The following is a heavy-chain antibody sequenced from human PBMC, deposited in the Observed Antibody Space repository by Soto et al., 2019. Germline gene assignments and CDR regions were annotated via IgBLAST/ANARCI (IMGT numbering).Heavy chain of an antibody. J-gene: IGHJ4*02. CDR2: FDPEDGET. CDR3: AMVGQHTLLRFLEGLSWALDY. Sequence: GASVKVSCKVSGYTLTELSMHWVRQAPGKGLEWMGGFDPEDGETIYAQKFQGRVTMTEDTSTDTAYMELSSLRSEDTAVYYCAMVGQHTLLRFLEGLSWALDYGAQGTLVTVSS. D-gene: IGHD3-3*01. CDR1: GYTLTELS. V-gene: IGHV1-24*01.